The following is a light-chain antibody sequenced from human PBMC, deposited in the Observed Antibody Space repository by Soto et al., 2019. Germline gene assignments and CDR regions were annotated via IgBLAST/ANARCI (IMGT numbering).Light chain of an antibody. CDR1: QTVKNY. V-gene: IGKV1-39*01. Sequence: DIQMTQSPSSLSASVGDRVSITCRASQTVKNYLNWYQQKPGEAPRLLVYSAFRIQSGVPSRFNASGSGTDFTLSISSLQPEDFSTYYCQQGSTTPITFGLGTRLDTK. CDR3: QQGSTTPIT. J-gene: IGKJ5*01. CDR2: SAF.